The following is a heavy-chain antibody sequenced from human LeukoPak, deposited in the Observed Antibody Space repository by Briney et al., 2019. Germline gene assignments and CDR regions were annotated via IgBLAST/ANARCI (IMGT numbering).Heavy chain of an antibody. Sequence: ALVKVSCKASGYTFTGYYMHWVRQAPGQGLEWMGWINPNSGGTNYAQKFQGRVTMTRDTSISTAYMELSRLRSDDTAVYYCARDGSGSYYNGYYYYGMDVWGQGTTVTVSS. J-gene: IGHJ6*02. CDR1: GYTFTGYY. D-gene: IGHD3-10*01. V-gene: IGHV1-2*02. CDR2: INPNSGGT. CDR3: ARDGSGSYYNGYYYYGMDV.